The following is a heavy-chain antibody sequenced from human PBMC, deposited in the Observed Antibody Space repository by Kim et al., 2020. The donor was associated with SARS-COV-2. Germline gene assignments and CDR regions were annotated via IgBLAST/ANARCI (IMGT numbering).Heavy chain of an antibody. J-gene: IGHJ4*02. CDR1: GGTFSSYA. CDR2: IIPIFGTE. D-gene: IGHD2-15*01. CDR3: ARGVELGYCSGGSCYSGVY. V-gene: IGHV1-69*13. Sequence: SVKVSCKASGGTFSSYAISWVRQAPGQGLEWMGGIIPIFGTENYAQKFQGRVTITADESTSTAYMELSSLRSEDTAVYYCARGVELGYCSGGSCYSGVYWGQGTLVTVSS.